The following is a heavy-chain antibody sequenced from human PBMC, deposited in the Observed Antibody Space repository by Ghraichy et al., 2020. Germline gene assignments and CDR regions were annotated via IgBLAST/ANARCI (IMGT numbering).Heavy chain of an antibody. CDR2: INHSGST. D-gene: IGHD3-10*01. V-gene: IGHV4-34*01. Sequence: SQTLSLTCAVYGGSFSGYYWSWIRQPPGKGLEWIGEINHSGSTNYNPSLKSRVTISVDTSKNQFSLKLSSVTAADTAVYYCARGYYGSGSYFKSGFDYWGQGTLVTVSS. CDR3: ARGYYGSGSYFKSGFDY. CDR1: GGSFSGYY. J-gene: IGHJ4*02.